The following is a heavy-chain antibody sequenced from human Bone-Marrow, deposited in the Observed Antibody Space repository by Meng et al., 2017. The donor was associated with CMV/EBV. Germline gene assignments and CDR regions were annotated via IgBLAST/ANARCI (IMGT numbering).Heavy chain of an antibody. CDR3: ARDRRYCSSTSCYWGDAFDI. Sequence: ASVKVSCKASGYTFTSYGINWVRQAPGQGLEWMGWINPNSGGTNYAQKFQGRVTMTRDTSISTAYMELSRLRSDDTAVYYCARDRRYCSSTSCYWGDAFDIWGQGTRVTV. V-gene: IGHV1-2*02. CDR1: GYTFTSYG. CDR2: INPNSGGT. D-gene: IGHD2-2*01. J-gene: IGHJ3*02.